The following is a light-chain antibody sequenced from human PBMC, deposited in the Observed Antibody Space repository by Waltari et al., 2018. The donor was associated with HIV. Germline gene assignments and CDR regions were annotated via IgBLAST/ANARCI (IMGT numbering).Light chain of an antibody. V-gene: IGKV1-39*01. CDR3: QQSYSTPSWT. Sequence: DIQLTQSPSSLSASVGVRVTITSRASQTISRYLNWYQQKPGEAPKVLIYATSSLHSGVPSRFSGSVFGTDFTLTISSLQVEDFATYYCQQSYSTPSWTFGQGTKVEMK. CDR1: QTISRY. J-gene: IGKJ1*01. CDR2: ATS.